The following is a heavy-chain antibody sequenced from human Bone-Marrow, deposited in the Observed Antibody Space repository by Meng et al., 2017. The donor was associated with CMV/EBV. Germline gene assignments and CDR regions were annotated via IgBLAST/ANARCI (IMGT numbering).Heavy chain of an antibody. J-gene: IGHJ5*02. CDR1: GGSISSYY. CDR2: IYYSGST. V-gene: IGHV4-59*01. D-gene: IGHD5-24*01. CDR3: ARGMTTSSEVYNWFDP. Sequence: SETLSLTCTVSGGSISSYYWSWIRQPPGKGLEWIGYIYYSGSTNYNPSLKSRVTISVDTSKNQFSLMLSSVTAADTAVYYCARGMTTSSEVYNWFDPWGQGTLVTVSS.